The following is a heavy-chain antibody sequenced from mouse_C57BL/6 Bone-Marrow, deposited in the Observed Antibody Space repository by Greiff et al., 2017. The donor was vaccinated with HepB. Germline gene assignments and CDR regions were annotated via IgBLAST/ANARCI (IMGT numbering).Heavy chain of an antibody. J-gene: IGHJ2*01. CDR3: ARSGGSSSFDY. CDR2: INPSTGGT. V-gene: IGHV1-42*01. CDR1: GYSFTGYY. Sequence: EVQLKQSGPELVKPGDSVKISCKASGYSFTGYYMNWVKQSPEKSLEWIGEINPSTGGTTYNQKFKAKATLTVDKSSSTAYMQLKSLTSEDSAVYYCARSGGSSSFDYWGQGTTLTVSS. D-gene: IGHD1-1*01.